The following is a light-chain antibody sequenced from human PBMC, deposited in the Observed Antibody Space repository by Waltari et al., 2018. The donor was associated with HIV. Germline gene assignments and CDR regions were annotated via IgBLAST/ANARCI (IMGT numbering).Light chain of an antibody. J-gene: IGLJ2*01. CDR2: GDK. CDR1: DIGNKS. Sequence: SYVLTQAPSVSVTPGQTAYITCDGDDIGNKSVNWYQQKTGQAPLLVLYGDKERPSGVPDRFSVCNSAIRATLTIVAVEAGDEADYYGQVRYSGVVFGGGTKLTVL. V-gene: IGLV3-21*02. CDR3: QVRYSGVV.